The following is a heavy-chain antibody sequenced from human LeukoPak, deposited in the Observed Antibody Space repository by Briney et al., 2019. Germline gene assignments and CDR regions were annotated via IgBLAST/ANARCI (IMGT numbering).Heavy chain of an antibody. Sequence: SETLSLTCTVSGGSISSYYWSWIRRPPGKGLEWIGYIYYSGSTNYNPSLKSRVTISVDTSKNQFSLKLSSVTAADTAVYYCARGANYGGNSPDYYYYYGMDVWGQGTTVTVSS. J-gene: IGHJ6*02. D-gene: IGHD4-23*01. CDR2: IYYSGST. V-gene: IGHV4-59*01. CDR3: ARGANYGGNSPDYYYYYGMDV. CDR1: GGSISSYY.